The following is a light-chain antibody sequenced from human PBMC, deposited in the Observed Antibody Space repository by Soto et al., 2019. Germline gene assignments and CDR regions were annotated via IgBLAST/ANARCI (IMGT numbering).Light chain of an antibody. Sequence: DIQMTQSPSSLSASVGDRVTITCRASQGIGTDLGWCQQKPGKAPKPLIYAASSLQSGVPSRFSGSGSGTEFTLTISSLQTEDFATYYCLQHNSYPWTFGQGTKVEIK. V-gene: IGKV1-17*01. J-gene: IGKJ1*01. CDR3: LQHNSYPWT. CDR1: QGIGTD. CDR2: AAS.